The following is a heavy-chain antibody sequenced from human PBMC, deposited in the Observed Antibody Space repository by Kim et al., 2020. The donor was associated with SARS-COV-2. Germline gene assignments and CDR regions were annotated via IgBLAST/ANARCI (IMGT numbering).Heavy chain of an antibody. D-gene: IGHD6-19*01. CDR1: GFTVSSNY. CDR3: ASSWRMRVAGTFLADAFDI. Sequence: GGSLRLSCAASGFTVSSNYMSWVRQAPGKGLEWVSVIYSGGSTYYAYSVKGRFTISRDNSKNTLYLQMNSLRAEDTAVYYCASSWRMRVAGTFLADAFDIWGQGTMVTVSS. J-gene: IGHJ3*02. CDR2: IYSGGST. V-gene: IGHV3-53*01.